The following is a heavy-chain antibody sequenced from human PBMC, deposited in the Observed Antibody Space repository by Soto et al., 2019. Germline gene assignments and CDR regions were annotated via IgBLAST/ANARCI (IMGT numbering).Heavy chain of an antibody. CDR2: ISAYNGNT. CDR1: GYTFTSYG. D-gene: IGHD6-13*01. V-gene: IGHV1-18*01. CDR3: AREAYSSSWPYYYYGMDV. Sequence: ASVKVSCKASGYTFTSYGISWVRQAPGQGLEWMGWISAYNGNTNYAQKLQGRVTMTTDTSTSTAYMELRSLRSDDTAVYYCAREAYSSSWPYYYYGMDVWGQGTTVTVSS. J-gene: IGHJ6*02.